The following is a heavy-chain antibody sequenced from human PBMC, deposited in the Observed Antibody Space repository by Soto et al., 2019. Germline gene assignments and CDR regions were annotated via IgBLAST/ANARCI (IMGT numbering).Heavy chain of an antibody. CDR3: AGQRSPEGWFDP. CDR2: VTVTGGST. Sequence: GGSLRLSCAASAISFNTYGVTWVRQAPGKGLEWVSTVTVTGGSTYYADSVKGRFTISRDRSNYTVSLLLSSLRVEDTAIYYCAGQRSPEGWFDPWGQGTLVTVSS. J-gene: IGHJ5*02. D-gene: IGHD3-10*01. V-gene: IGHV3-23*01. CDR1: AISFNTYG.